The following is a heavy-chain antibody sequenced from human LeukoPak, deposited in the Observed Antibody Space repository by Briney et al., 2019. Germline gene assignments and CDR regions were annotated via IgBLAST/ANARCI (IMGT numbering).Heavy chain of an antibody. J-gene: IGHJ6*02. Sequence: PSETLSHTCSVSGGSISSGGYCWSWIRQHPGQGLEWIGYIYYSGTTSYNPSLKSRLSISVDTTQNQFSLRLSSVTAADTAVYYCARASLRYGSGSYYNSNYYYGMDIWGQGTTVTVSS. CDR3: ARASLRYGSGSYYNSNYYYGMDI. CDR2: IYYSGTT. D-gene: IGHD3-10*01. V-gene: IGHV4-31*03. CDR1: GGSISSGGYC.